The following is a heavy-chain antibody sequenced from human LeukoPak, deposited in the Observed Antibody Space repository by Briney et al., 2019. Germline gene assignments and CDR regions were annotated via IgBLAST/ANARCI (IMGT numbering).Heavy chain of an antibody. Sequence: SETLSLTCAVFGGSFSGYYWSWIRQPPGKGLEWIGEINHSGSTNYNPSLKSRVTISVDTSKNQFSLKLSSVTAADTAVYHCASRPYSGSYYWFDPWGQGTLVTVSS. CDR1: GGSFSGYY. J-gene: IGHJ5*02. D-gene: IGHD1-26*01. CDR2: INHSGST. CDR3: ASRPYSGSYYWFDP. V-gene: IGHV4-34*01.